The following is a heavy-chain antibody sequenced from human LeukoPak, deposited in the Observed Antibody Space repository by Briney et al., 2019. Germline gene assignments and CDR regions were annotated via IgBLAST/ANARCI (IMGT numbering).Heavy chain of an antibody. J-gene: IGHJ5*02. CDR2: FDPEDGET. CDR1: GYTLTEFS. V-gene: IGHV1-24*01. Sequence: ASVKVSCKISGYTLTEFSMHWVRQAPGKGLEWMGGFDPEDGETIYAQKFQGRVTMTEDTSTDTAYMELSSLRSEDTAVYYCAALVVVAATNNWFDPWGQGTLVTVSS. CDR3: AALVVVAATNNWFDP. D-gene: IGHD2-15*01.